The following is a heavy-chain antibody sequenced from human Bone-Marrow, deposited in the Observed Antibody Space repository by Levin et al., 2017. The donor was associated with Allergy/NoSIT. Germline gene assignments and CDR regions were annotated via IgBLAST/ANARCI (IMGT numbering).Heavy chain of an antibody. D-gene: IGHD4-11*01. CDR1: GVTFSSFG. CDR2: ISYDGNKR. CDR3: AKDYSGYYYFYYIDV. J-gene: IGHJ6*03. Sequence: AGGSLRLSCAASGVTFSSFGFHWVRQAPGKGLEWLAVISYDGNKRYYADSVKGRFTVTRDNSKNTVFLQMNRLRAEDTAVYFCAKDYSGYYYFYYIDVWGNGTTVTVSS. V-gene: IGHV3-30*18.